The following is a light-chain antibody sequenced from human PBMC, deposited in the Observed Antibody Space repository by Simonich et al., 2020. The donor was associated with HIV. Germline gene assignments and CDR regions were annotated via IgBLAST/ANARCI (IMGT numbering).Light chain of an antibody. CDR3: MQALQTPYT. J-gene: IGKJ2*01. CDR1: QSLLHSNGYNY. V-gene: IGKV2-28*01. CDR2: LGS. Sequence: DIVMTQSPLSLPVTPGEPASISCRSSQSLLHSNGYNYLDWYLQKQGQSPQLLIYLGSNRASGVPDRFSVSGSGTDFTLKISRVEAEDVGIYYCMQALQTPYTFGQGTKLEIK.